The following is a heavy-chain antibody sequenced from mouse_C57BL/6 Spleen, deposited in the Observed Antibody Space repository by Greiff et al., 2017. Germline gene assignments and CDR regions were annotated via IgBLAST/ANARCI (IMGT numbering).Heavy chain of an antibody. CDR3: TREETTMVTTWYFDV. J-gene: IGHJ1*03. CDR2: IDPETGGT. Sequence: QVQLQQSGAELVRPGASVTLSCKASGYTFPDYEMHWVKQTPVHGLEWIGAIDPETGGTAYNQKFKGKAILTADKSSSTAYMELRSLTSEDSAVYYCTREETTMVTTWYFDVWGTGATGTVS. CDR1: GYTFPDYE. V-gene: IGHV1-15*01. D-gene: IGHD2-2*01.